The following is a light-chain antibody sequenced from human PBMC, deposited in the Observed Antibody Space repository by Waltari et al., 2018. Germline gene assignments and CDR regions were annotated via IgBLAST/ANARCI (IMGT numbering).Light chain of an antibody. Sequence: EIVMTQYPATLSVSPGERVTLSCRASQSVSSNLAWYQQNPGQAPRLLIYGASTRATGIPARFSGSGSGTEFTLTISSLQSEDFAVYYCQQYDNWPPAYTFGQGTKLEI. CDR3: QQYDNWPPAYT. J-gene: IGKJ2*01. CDR2: GAS. V-gene: IGKV3-15*01. CDR1: QSVSSN.